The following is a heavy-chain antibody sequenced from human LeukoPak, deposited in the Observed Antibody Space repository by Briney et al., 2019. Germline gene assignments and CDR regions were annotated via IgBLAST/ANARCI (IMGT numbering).Heavy chain of an antibody. CDR2: IYYSGST. CDR1: GGSISSYY. V-gene: IGHV4-59*01. CDR3: ARVESSWYIEK. Sequence: SETLSLTCTFSGGSISSYYWSWIRQPPGKGLEWIGYIYYSGSTNYNPSLKSRVTISVDTSKNQFSLKLSSVTAADTAVYYCARVESSWYIEKWGQGTLVTVSS. J-gene: IGHJ4*02. D-gene: IGHD6-13*01.